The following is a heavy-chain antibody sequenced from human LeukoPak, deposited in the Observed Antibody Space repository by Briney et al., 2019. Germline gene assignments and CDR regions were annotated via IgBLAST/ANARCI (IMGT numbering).Heavy chain of an antibody. Sequence: GGSLRLSCAASGFTFSSYSMNWVRQAPGKGLEWASSISSSSSYIYYADSVKGRFTIPRDNAKNSLYLQMNSLRAEDTAVYYCARGDSYGYFYFDYWGQGTLVTVSS. CDR1: GFTFSSYS. CDR3: ARGDSYGYFYFDY. CDR2: ISSSSSYI. J-gene: IGHJ4*02. V-gene: IGHV3-21*01. D-gene: IGHD5-18*01.